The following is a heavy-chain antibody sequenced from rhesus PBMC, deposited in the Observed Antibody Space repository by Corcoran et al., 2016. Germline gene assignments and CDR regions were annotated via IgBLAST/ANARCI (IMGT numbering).Heavy chain of an antibody. CDR1: GGSISGYY. CDR2: IYGSGSNT. Sequence: QVKLQQWGEGLVKPSETLSLTCAVYGGSISGYYYWSWIRQPPGKGLEWIGYIYGSGSNTNYNPSLKSRVTLSVDTSKNQLSLRLSAVTAADTAVYFCTSDPGGSGWFDYWGQGVLVTVSS. CDR3: TSDPGGSGWFDY. D-gene: IGHD6-31*01. J-gene: IGHJ4*01. V-gene: IGHV4-73*01.